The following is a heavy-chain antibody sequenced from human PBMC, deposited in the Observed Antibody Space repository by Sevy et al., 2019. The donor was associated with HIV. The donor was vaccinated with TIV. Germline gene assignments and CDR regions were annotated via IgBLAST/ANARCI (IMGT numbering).Heavy chain of an antibody. CDR2: IYSGGST. D-gene: IGHD6-13*01. J-gene: IGHJ4*02. Sequence: GGSLRLSCAASGFTVCSNYMSWVRQAPGKGLEWVSVIYSGGSTYYADSVKGRFTIARDNSKNTLYLQMNSLRAEDTAVYYCARVLGSSSWYPSDYWGQGTLVTVSS. CDR1: GFTVCSNY. V-gene: IGHV3-53*05. CDR3: ARVLGSSSWYPSDY.